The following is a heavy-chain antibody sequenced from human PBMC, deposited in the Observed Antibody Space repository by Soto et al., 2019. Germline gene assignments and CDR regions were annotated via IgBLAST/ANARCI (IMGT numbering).Heavy chain of an antibody. CDR1: GFTFTSYS. Sequence: EVQVVESGGGLVQPGGSLRLSCAASGFTFTSYSMNWVRQAQGKGLEWVSYVSSAGTTTYYADSVRGRFTISRDNGKNTRYLQMNSLRDEDTALYFCTRDAGRREDYWGQGTLVTVSS. CDR2: VSSAGTTT. J-gene: IGHJ4*02. V-gene: IGHV3-48*02. CDR3: TRDAGRREDY. D-gene: IGHD6-13*01.